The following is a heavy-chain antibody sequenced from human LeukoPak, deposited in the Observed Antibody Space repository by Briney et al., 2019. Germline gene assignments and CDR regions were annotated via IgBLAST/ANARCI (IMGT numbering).Heavy chain of an antibody. D-gene: IGHD6-13*01. CDR2: IYYSGST. CDR1: GGSISSYY. J-gene: IGHJ6*04. Sequence: SETLSLTCTVSGGSISSYYWSWIRQPPGKGLEWIGYIYYSGSTNYNPSLKSRVTISVDTSKNQFSLKLSSVTAADTAVYYCASGRAAAYYYYYGMDVWGKGTTVTVSS. V-gene: IGHV4-59*01. CDR3: ASGRAAAYYYYYGMDV.